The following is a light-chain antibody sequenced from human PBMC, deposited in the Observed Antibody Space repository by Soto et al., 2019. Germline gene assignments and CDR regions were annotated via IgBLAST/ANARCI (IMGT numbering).Light chain of an antibody. Sequence: QSALTHPPSASGSPGQSVTISCTGTSSDVGGYKYVSWYQQHPGKAPKLLIYEVNKRPSGVPDRFSGSKSGNTASLTVSGLQAEDEADYYCSSYAGSNIDYVFGTGTKVTAL. V-gene: IGLV2-8*01. CDR2: EVN. J-gene: IGLJ1*01. CDR3: SSYAGSNIDYV. CDR1: SSDVGGYKY.